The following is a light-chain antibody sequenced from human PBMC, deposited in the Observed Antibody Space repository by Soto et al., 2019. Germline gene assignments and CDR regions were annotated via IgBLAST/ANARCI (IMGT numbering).Light chain of an antibody. CDR3: QSYDSSLSGYVV. Sequence: QSVLTQPPSLSGAPGQRVTISCTGSRSNIGAGYDVHWYQQLPGTAPKLLIYGNSNRPSGVPDRFTGSKSGTSASLAITGLQAEDEADYYCQSYDSSLSGYVVFGGGTKLTVL. J-gene: IGLJ2*01. CDR1: RSNIGAGYD. V-gene: IGLV1-40*01. CDR2: GNS.